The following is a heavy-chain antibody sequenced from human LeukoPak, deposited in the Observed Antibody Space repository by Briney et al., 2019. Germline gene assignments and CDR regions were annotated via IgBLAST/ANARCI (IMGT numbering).Heavy chain of an antibody. Sequence: KASETLSLTCTVSGGSISSSSYYWGWIRQPPGKGLEWIGSIYYSGSTYYNPSLKSRVTISVDTSKNQFSLKLSSVTAADTAVYYCARTYSSSWYDYWGQGTLVTVSS. J-gene: IGHJ4*02. CDR2: IYYSGST. CDR3: ARTYSSSWYDY. CDR1: GGSISSSSYY. D-gene: IGHD6-13*01. V-gene: IGHV4-39*01.